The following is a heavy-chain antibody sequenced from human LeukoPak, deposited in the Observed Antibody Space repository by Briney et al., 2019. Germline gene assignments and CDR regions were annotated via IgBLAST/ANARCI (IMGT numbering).Heavy chain of an antibody. CDR3: ARDRWSSSSSEGALDI. CDR2: VDPEDGET. Sequence: GASVKVSCKASGYTFTDYYMHWMQQAPGKGLEWMGRVDPEDGETIYAEKFQGRVTITADTSTDTAYMELSSLRSEDTAVYYCARDRWSSSSSEGALDIWGQGTMVTVSS. V-gene: IGHV1-69-2*01. D-gene: IGHD6-6*01. J-gene: IGHJ3*02. CDR1: GYTFTDYY.